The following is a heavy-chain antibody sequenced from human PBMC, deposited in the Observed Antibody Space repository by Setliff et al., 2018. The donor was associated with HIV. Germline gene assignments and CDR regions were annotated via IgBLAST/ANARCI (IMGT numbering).Heavy chain of an antibody. D-gene: IGHD4-17*01. CDR3: ARDASPDGDPAVDAFDV. V-gene: IGHV1-2*02. Sequence: ASVKVSCKASGYTFSDYYIHWVRQAPGQGLEWMGWIKTSSGGTNYAQNFQGRVTMTRDTSMRTAYMELSRLRSADTAVYYCARDASPDGDPAVDAFDVWGQGTMVTVSS. J-gene: IGHJ3*01. CDR2: IKTSSGGT. CDR1: GYTFSDYY.